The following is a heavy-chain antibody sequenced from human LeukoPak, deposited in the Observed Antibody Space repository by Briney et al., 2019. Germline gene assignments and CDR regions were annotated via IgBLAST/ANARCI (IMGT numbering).Heavy chain of an antibody. V-gene: IGHV3-30*18. CDR3: VKDLDQYGSGSYYHYGMDV. D-gene: IGHD3-10*01. Sequence: GRSLRLSCAASGFTFSSYGMHWVRQAPGKGLEWVAVISYDGSNKYYADSVKGRFTISRDNSKNTLYLQMNSLRAEDTAVYYCVKDLDQYGSGSYYHYGMDVWGQGTTVTVSS. J-gene: IGHJ6*02. CDR1: GFTFSSYG. CDR2: ISYDGSNK.